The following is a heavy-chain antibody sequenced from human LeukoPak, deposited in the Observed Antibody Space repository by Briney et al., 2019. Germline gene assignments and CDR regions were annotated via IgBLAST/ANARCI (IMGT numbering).Heavy chain of an antibody. J-gene: IGHJ6*03. CDR1: GGSISSYY. CDR2: IYYSGST. Sequence: SETLSLTCTVSGGSISSYYWSWIRRPPGKGLEWIGYIYYSGSTNYNPSLKSRVTISVDTSKNQFSLKLSSVTAADTAVYYCARGDYYDSSGYYYYYYMDVWGKGTTVTISS. V-gene: IGHV4-59*01. CDR3: ARGDYYDSSGYYYYYYMDV. D-gene: IGHD3-22*01.